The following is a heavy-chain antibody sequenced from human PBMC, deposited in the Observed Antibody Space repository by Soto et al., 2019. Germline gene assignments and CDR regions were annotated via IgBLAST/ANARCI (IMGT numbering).Heavy chain of an antibody. J-gene: IGHJ4*02. Sequence: EVQLVESGGGLVKPGGSLRLSCAASRFTFSNAWMNWVRQAPRRGLEWVGRIKTKAEGGTTDFTAPVKGRFTISTVDAKNTLYLQMNSLSTEDTAVYYCTTDSRWAVARSPTQDYWGQGTLVSVSS. CDR2: IKTKAEGGTT. D-gene: IGHD6-19*01. CDR3: TTDSRWAVARSPTQDY. V-gene: IGHV3-15*07. CDR1: RFTFSNAW.